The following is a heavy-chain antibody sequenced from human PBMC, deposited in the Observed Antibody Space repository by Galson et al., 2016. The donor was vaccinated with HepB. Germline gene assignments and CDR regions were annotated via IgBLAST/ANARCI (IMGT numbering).Heavy chain of an antibody. D-gene: IGHD3-3*02. CDR1: GGSMSGYY. CDR2: IYGSGST. J-gene: IGHJ1*01. V-gene: IGHV4-4*07. Sequence: SETLSLTCTVSGGSMSGYYWDWIRQPAGRGLQWIGRIYGSGSTDYNPSLESRVTMSVNTSKNQFTLKLSSVTAADTALYYCARAAIRGQLATLFDHWGQGTLVTVSS. CDR3: ARAAIRGQLATLFDH.